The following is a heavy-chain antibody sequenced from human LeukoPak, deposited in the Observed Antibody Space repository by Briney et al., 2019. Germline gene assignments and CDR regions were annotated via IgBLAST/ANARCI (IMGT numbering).Heavy chain of an antibody. CDR3: ARESGGSRPLDH. V-gene: IGHV4-61*02. J-gene: IGHJ4*02. D-gene: IGHD3-16*01. Sequence: SETLSLTCTVSGGSISSSSYYWGWIRQPAGKGLEWTGRMYTSGSTNYRPSLKSRVTMSIDTSNNQFSLKLSSVTAADTAVYYCARESGGSRPLDHWGQGIPVTVSS. CDR2: MYTSGST. CDR1: GGSISSSSYY.